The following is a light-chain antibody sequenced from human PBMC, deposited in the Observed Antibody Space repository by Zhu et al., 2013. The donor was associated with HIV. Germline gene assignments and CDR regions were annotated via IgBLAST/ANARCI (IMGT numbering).Light chain of an antibody. CDR2: EAS. CDR3: QQMSTYPLT. CDR1: QGINTG. J-gene: IGKJ4*02. V-gene: IGKV1-13*02. Sequence: AIQLTQSPSSLSASVGDRVTITCRASQGINTGLSWYQQKPGKAPNLLISEASNLASGVPMRFSGSGFETEFTLTISRLQAEDSATYHCQQMSTYPLTFGGGTKVEIK.